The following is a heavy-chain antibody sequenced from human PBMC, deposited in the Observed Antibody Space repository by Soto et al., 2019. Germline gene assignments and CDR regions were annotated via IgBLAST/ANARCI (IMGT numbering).Heavy chain of an antibody. CDR3: WVGMLYTDFDY. CDR1: GYTFTSYD. J-gene: IGHJ4*02. Sequence: GASVKVSCKASGYTFTSYDIKWVRQATGQGLEWMGWMNPNSGNTGYAQKFQGRVTMTRNTSISTAYMELSSLRSEDTAVYYCWVGMLYTDFDYWGQGTLVTVSS. CDR2: MNPNSGNT. V-gene: IGHV1-8*01. D-gene: IGHD2-8*01.